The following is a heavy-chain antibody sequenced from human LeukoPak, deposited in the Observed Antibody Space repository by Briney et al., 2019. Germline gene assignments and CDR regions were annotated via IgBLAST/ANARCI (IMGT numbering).Heavy chain of an antibody. V-gene: IGHV4-59*08. D-gene: IGHD1-26*01. CDR2: IYYSGST. J-gene: IGHJ4*02. CDR1: GGSISSYY. Sequence: SETLSLTCTVSGGSISSYYWSWIRQPPGKGLEWIGYIYYSGSTNYNPSLKSRVTISVGTSKNQFSLKLSSVTAADTAVYYCARGVGATTIDYWGQGTLVTVSS. CDR3: ARGVGATTIDY.